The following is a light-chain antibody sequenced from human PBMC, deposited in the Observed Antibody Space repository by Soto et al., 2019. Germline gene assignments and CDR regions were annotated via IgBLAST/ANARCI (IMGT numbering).Light chain of an antibody. V-gene: IGLV2-8*01. Sequence: QSALTQPPSASGSPGQSVTISCTGTSSDVGGYNYVSWYQQHPGKAPQLMIYAVSERPSGVPDRFSGSKSGNTASLTVSGLQAEDEADYYCSSYAGSNNVVFGGGTQLTVL. CDR2: AVS. J-gene: IGLJ3*02. CDR1: SSDVGGYNY. CDR3: SSYAGSNNVV.